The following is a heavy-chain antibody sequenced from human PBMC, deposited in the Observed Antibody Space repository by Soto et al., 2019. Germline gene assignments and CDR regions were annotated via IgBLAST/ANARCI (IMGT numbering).Heavy chain of an antibody. J-gene: IGHJ4*02. V-gene: IGHV3-66*01. Sequence: PAGSLKLSCAASGFTVSNNYMTWVCQAPGKGLEWVSVIYSGGSTYYADAVKGRFTISRDNSKNTLYLQMNSVRAEDTAVYYCAIEPPEHYDILTGYYPYFDYWGQGTLVTVSS. D-gene: IGHD3-9*01. CDR1: GFTVSNNY. CDR2: IYSGGST. CDR3: AIEPPEHYDILTGYYPYFDY.